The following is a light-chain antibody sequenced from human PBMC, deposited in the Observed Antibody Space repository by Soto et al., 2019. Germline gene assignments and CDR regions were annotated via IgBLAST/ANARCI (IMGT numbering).Light chain of an antibody. J-gene: IGLJ3*02. CDR1: TSNIGKNT. V-gene: IGLV1-36*01. CDR3: GAWDDSLNGWV. Sequence: QAVLTQPPSVSEGPGQRVTISCSGSTSNIGKNTVNWYQQLPGEAPKLFIYYDDLLASGVSDRFSGSKSGTSASLAISGLQSEDEADYYCGAWDDSLNGWVFGGGTKLNVL. CDR2: YDD.